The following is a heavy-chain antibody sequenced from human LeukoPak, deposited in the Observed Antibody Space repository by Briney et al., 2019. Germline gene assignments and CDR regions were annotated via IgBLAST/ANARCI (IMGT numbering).Heavy chain of an antibody. J-gene: IGHJ4*02. CDR1: GFTLSNYG. Sequence: PGRSLRLSCAASGFTLSNYGMHWVRQAPGKGLEWVAVISYNENTDNYADSVKGRFTISRDNPKNKLYLQLNSLRPEDTAVYYCAKVGPGVIPTAHFDCWGQGNLVNVSS. CDR2: ISYNENTD. CDR3: AKVGPGVIPTAHFDC. D-gene: IGHD2-2*01. V-gene: IGHV3-30*18.